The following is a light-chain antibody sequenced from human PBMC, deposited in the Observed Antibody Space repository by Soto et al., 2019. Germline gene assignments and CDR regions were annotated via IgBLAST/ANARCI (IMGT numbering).Light chain of an antibody. CDR3: QQYGYSPCS. V-gene: IGKV3-20*01. J-gene: IGKJ2*04. CDR1: QSVTTR. Sequence: EIVLTQSPDTLSLSPGGRATLSCRASQSVTTRLAWYQQKPGQPPRLLISGASVRASGVPVRISGSGSGTDFTLTISRLEPEDFALYYCQQYGYSPCSFGQGTKLQI. CDR2: GAS.